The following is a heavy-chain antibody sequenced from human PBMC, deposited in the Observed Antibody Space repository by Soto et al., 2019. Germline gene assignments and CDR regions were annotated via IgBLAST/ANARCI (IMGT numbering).Heavy chain of an antibody. J-gene: IGHJ6*03. CDR3: ARDGCDPGCYYYYYYMDV. CDR1: GFTFSSYS. Sequence: GGSLRLSCAASGFTFSSYSMNWVRQAPGKGLEWVSYISSSSSTIYYADSVKGRFTISRDNAKNSLYLQMNSLRAEDTAVYYCARDGCDPGCYYYYYYMDVWGKGTTVTVSS. D-gene: IGHD2-21*02. CDR2: ISSSSSTI. V-gene: IGHV3-48*01.